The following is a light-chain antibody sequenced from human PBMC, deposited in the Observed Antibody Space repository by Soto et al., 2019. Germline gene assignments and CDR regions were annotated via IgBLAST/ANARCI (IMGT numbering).Light chain of an antibody. J-gene: IGKJ3*01. CDR3: QQYRRSSPFP. CDR1: QSVSSSY. Sequence: ESVLTQSPGTLSLSPGERATLSCRASQSVSSSYLAWYQQKPGQAPRLLIYGASSRATGIPDRFSGSGSGTDFTLTISRLEPEDFAVYYCQQYRRSSPFPLGPGPNVDIK. CDR2: GAS. V-gene: IGKV3-20*01.